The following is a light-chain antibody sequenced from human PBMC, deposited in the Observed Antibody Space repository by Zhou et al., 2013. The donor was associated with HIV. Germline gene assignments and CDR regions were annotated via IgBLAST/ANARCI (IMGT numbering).Light chain of an antibody. V-gene: IGKV2-28*01. CDR2: LGS. CDR1: QSLLHSNAYNY. CDR3: MQALQTPLT. Sequence: DIVMTQSPLSLPVTPGEPASISCRSSQSLLHSNAYNYLDWYLQKPGQSPQLLIYLGSYRASGVPDRFSGSGSGTDFTLKISRVEAEDVGVYYCMQALQTPLTFGGGTKVEIK. J-gene: IGKJ4*01.